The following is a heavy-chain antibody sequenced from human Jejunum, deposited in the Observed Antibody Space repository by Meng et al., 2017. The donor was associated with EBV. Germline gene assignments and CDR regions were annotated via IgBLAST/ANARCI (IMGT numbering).Heavy chain of an antibody. CDR2: IYYSGSA. Sequence: QRQLQESGSGLVKPSVTLSPPCAVPGGSISSGGYSWHWIRQPPGKGLQWIGYIYYSGSAFYNPSLKSRVTLSVDRSKNQFSLNLSSVTAADTAVYYCARGAYFDYWGQGTLVTVSS. CDR1: GGSISSGGYS. CDR3: ARGAYFDY. V-gene: IGHV4-30-2*01. J-gene: IGHJ4*02.